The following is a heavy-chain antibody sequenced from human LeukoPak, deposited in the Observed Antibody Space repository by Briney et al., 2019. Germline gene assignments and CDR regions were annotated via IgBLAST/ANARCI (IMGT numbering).Heavy chain of an antibody. J-gene: IGHJ6*02. Sequence: GGSLRLSCAASGFAFSLSGVNWVRQAPGRGLEWISCISGSGRTTYYADSVRGRFTISRDNSRNTVFLQLNSLRAEDTAVYYCAKDKHPGDDLAARYDYYYFYGVDVWGQGTTVTVSS. V-gene: IGHV3-23*01. CDR3: AKDKHPGDDLAARYDYYYFYGVDV. D-gene: IGHD4-17*01. CDR2: ISGSGRTT. CDR1: GFAFSLSG.